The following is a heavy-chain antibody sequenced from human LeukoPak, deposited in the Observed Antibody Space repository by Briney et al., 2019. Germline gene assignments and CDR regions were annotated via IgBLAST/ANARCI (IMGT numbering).Heavy chain of an antibody. CDR1: GFTVSSNY. CDR2: IYSGGST. J-gene: IGHJ6*03. CDR3: ARDTVAGTGDYYYMDV. V-gene: IGHV3-53*01. D-gene: IGHD6-19*01. Sequence: GGSLRLSCAASGFTVSSNYMSWVRQAPEKGLEWVSVIYSGGSTYYADSVKGRFTISRDNSKNTLYLQMNSLRAEDTAVYYCARDTVAGTGDYYYMDVWGKGTTVTVSS.